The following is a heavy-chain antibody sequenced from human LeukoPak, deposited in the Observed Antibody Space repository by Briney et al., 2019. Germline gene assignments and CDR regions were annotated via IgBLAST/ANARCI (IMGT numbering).Heavy chain of an antibody. CDR3: AKRGDGGAWYDY. V-gene: IGHV3-74*01. J-gene: IGHJ4*02. CDR1: GFTFSSYW. Sequence: GGPLRLSCAVSGFTFSSYWMDWVRQVPGKGLVWVSRISSDGSNTAYADSVKGRFTISRDNARNTMYLQMSSLRADDTAVYYCAKRGDGGAWYDYWGEGTLVIVST. CDR2: ISSDGSNT. D-gene: IGHD6-19*01.